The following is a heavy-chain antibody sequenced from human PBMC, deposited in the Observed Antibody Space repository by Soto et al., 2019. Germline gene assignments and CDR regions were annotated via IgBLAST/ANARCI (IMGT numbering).Heavy chain of an antibody. Sequence: QVQLVQSGGEVKKPGSSVKVSCKASGDTFSSYAISWVRQAPGQGLEWMGGIIPIFGTANYAQKFQGRVTITADESTSTAYMELSSLRSEDTAVYYCAKGGYSGYDVQGYYYYYGMDVWGQGTTVTVSS. D-gene: IGHD5-12*01. CDR3: AKGGYSGYDVQGYYYYYGMDV. CDR1: GDTFSSYA. J-gene: IGHJ6*02. V-gene: IGHV1-69*01. CDR2: IIPIFGTA.